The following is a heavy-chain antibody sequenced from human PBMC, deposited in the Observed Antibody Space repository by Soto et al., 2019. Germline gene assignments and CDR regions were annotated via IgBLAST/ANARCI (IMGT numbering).Heavy chain of an antibody. CDR3: ATRPYGSGENWFDP. J-gene: IGHJ5*02. V-gene: IGHV1-24*01. CDR1: GYTLTELS. CDR2: FDPEDGET. D-gene: IGHD3-10*01. Sequence: ASVKVSCKVSGYTLTELSMHWVRQAPGKGLEWMGGFDPEDGETIYAQKFQGRVTMTEGTSTDTAYMELSSLRSEDTAVYYCATRPYGSGENWFDPWGQGTLVTVSS.